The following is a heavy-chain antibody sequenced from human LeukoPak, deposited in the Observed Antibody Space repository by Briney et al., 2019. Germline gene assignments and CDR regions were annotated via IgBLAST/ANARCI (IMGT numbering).Heavy chain of an antibody. CDR3: ARDLIVGGNHDAFDI. D-gene: IGHD1-26*01. V-gene: IGHV3-48*01. J-gene: IGHJ3*02. CDR1: GFTFSRYS. CDR2: IDGSSSTM. Sequence: GGSLRLSCAASGFTFSRYSMNWVRQAPGKGLEWVSYIDGSSSTMYYSDSVKGRFTISRDNSKNTLYLQMNSLRAEDTAVYYCARDLIVGGNHDAFDIWGQGTMVTVSS.